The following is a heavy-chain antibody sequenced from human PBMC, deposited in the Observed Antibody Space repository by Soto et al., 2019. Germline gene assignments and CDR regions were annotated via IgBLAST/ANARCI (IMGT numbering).Heavy chain of an antibody. V-gene: IGHV1-69*06. D-gene: IGHD3-22*01. CDR2: IIPIFGTA. CDR3: ARGGYYDSSGYYVIGY. J-gene: IGHJ4*02. Sequence: ASVKVSCKASGGTFSSDAISWVRQAPGQGLEWMGGIIPIFGTANYAQKFQGRVTITADKSTSTAYMELSSLRSEDTAVYYCARGGYYDSSGYYVIGYWGQGTLVTVSS. CDR1: GGTFSSDA.